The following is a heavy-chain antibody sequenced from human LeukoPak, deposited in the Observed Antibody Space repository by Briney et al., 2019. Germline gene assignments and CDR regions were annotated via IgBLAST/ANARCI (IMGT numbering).Heavy chain of an antibody. Sequence: GGSLRLSCAASGFTFSSYGMHWVREAPGKGLEWVAVISYDGSNKYYADSVKGRFTISRDNSKNTLYPQMNSLRAEDTAVYYCAAYSSSSGYWGQGTLVTVSS. V-gene: IGHV3-30*03. CDR2: ISYDGSNK. CDR3: AAYSSSSGY. D-gene: IGHD6-6*01. CDR1: GFTFSSYG. J-gene: IGHJ4*02.